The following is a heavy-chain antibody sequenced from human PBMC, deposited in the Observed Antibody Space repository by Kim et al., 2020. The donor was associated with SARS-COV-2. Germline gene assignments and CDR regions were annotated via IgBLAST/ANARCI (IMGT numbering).Heavy chain of an antibody. CDR1: GYTFTGYY. CDR3: ARDYDYVWGSYRSLGH. D-gene: IGHD3-16*02. J-gene: IGHJ4*02. Sequence: ASVKVSCKASGYTFTGYYMHWVRQAPGQGLEWMGRINPNSGGTNYAQKFQGRVTMTRDTSISTAYMELSRLRSDDTAVYYCARDYDYVWGSYRSLGHWGQGTLVTVSS. V-gene: IGHV1-2*06. CDR2: INPNSGGT.